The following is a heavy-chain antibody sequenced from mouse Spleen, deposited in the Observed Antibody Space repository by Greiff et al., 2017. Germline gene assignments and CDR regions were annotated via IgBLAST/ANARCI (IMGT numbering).Heavy chain of an antibody. CDR2: INPNNGGT. J-gene: IGHJ2*01. CDR3: SIYYRSYFDY. Sequence: EVQGVESGPELVKPGASVKIPCKASGYTFTDYNMDWVKQSHGKSLEWIGDINPNNGGTIYNQKFKGKATLTVDKSSSTAYMELRSLTSEDTAVYYCSIYYRSYFDYWGQGTTLTVSS. D-gene: IGHD2-14*01. V-gene: IGHV1-18*01. CDR1: GYTFTDYN.